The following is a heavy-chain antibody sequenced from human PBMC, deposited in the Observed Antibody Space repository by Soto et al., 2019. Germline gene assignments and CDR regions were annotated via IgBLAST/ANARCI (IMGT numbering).Heavy chain of an antibody. CDR1: GYTFTSYG. Sequence: GASVKVSCKASGYTFTSYGISWVRQAPGQGLEWMGWISAYNGNTNYAQKLQCRVTMTTDTSTSTAYMELRSLRSDDTAVYYCAREGYCSGGSCYSVGYYYYYGMDVWGQGTTVTV. CDR2: ISAYNGNT. CDR3: AREGYCSGGSCYSVGYYYYYGMDV. V-gene: IGHV1-18*01. J-gene: IGHJ6*02. D-gene: IGHD2-15*01.